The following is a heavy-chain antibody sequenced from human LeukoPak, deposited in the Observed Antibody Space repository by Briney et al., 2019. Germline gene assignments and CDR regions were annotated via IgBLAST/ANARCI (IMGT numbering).Heavy chain of an antibody. V-gene: IGHV4-34*01. CDR1: GGSFSGYY. CDR2: INHSGST. D-gene: IGHD3-10*01. J-gene: IGHJ6*02. Sequence: PSETLSLTCAVYGGSFSGYYWSWIRQPPGKGLEWIGEINHSGSTNYNPSLKSRVTISVDTSKSQFSLKLSSVTAADTAVYYCARRSYYGSGSYYAPYYYYYYGMDVWGQGTTVTVSS. CDR3: ARRSYYGSGSYYAPYYYYYYGMDV.